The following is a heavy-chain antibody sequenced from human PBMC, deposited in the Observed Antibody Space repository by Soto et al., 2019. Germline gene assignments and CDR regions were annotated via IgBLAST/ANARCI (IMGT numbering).Heavy chain of an antibody. Sequence: SVKVSCKASGGTFRNHVFNWVRQAPEQGLEWMGGIIPIIGTPNYAQKFQGRVTITADASTNTVYLEVSSLRSQDTAVYYCARDLEFRDGNISHLDYWGQGTLVTVSS. V-gene: IGHV1-69*13. CDR2: IIPIIGTP. D-gene: IGHD3-10*01. CDR1: GGTFRNHV. CDR3: ARDLEFRDGNISHLDY. J-gene: IGHJ4*02.